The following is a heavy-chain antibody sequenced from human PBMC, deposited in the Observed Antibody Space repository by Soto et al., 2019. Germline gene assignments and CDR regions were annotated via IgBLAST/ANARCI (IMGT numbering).Heavy chain of an antibody. CDR3: AKSTRVTPDALDM. J-gene: IGHJ3*02. V-gene: IGHV1-69*02. CDR2: IIPILGIA. CDR1: GGTFSSYT. Sequence: ASVKVSCKASGGTFSSYTISWVRQAPGQGLEWMGRIIPILGIANYAQKFQGRVTITADKSTSTAYMELSSLRSEDTAVYYCAKSTRVTPDALDMWVQGTMVTVSS. D-gene: IGHD4-4*01.